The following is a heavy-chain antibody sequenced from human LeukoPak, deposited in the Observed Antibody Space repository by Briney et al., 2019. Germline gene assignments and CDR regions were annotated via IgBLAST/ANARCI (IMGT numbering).Heavy chain of an antibody. CDR1: GGSISSYY. Sequence: SETLSLTCTVSGGSISSYYWSWIRQPPGKGLEWFGYIYYSGSTNYNPSLKSRVTISVDTSKNQFSLKLSSVTAADTAVYYCARERHYYDSSGSKNNWFDPWGQGTLVTVSS. J-gene: IGHJ5*02. D-gene: IGHD3-22*01. CDR2: IYYSGST. V-gene: IGHV4-59*01. CDR3: ARERHYYDSSGSKNNWFDP.